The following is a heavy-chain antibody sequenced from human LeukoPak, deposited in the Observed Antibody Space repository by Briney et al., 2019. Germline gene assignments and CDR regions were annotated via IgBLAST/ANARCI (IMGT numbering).Heavy chain of an antibody. CDR1: GYTFTSYG. V-gene: IGHV1-18*01. J-gene: IGHJ4*02. CDR3: ARLDWLLYDFDY. CDR2: ISAYNGNT. Sequence: ASVKVSCKASGYTFTSYGISWVRQAPGQGLEWMGWISAYNGNTNYAQKLQGRVTMTTDTSTSTAYMELRSLRSDDTAVYYCARLDWLLYDFDYWGQGALVTVSS. D-gene: IGHD3-9*01.